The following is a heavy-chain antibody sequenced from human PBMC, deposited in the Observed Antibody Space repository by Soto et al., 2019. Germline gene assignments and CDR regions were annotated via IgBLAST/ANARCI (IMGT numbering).Heavy chain of an antibody. V-gene: IGHV4-30-4*01. Sequence: SESLSLSSAVSGDCINTDYYGSWIRQPPGKGLEWIGHIYYTGGTFYSPSLKSRLALSVDTSKNQFSLRLSSVTAADTAVYYCARDTASKDYDSHSYYPHFDSWGQGALVTVSS. CDR1: GDCINTDYY. CDR2: IYYTGGT. J-gene: IGHJ5*01. CDR3: ARDTASKDYDSHSYYPHFDS. D-gene: IGHD3-22*01.